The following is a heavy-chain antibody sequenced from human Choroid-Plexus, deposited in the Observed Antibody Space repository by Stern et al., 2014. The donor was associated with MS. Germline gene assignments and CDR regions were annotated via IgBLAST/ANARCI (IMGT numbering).Heavy chain of an antibody. CDR2: ISYDGSDK. CDR1: GFTFSNFG. CDR3: AKDRQWSTYFFDY. D-gene: IGHD2-15*01. V-gene: IGHV3-30*18. Sequence: VHLVESGGGVAQPGRPLILSCAASGFTFSNFGMHWVRQAPGKGLEWVALISYDGSDKYYADSGKGRFTICRDNSKNTLYMHMNSLRAEDTAVYYCAKDRQWSTYFFDYWGQGSLVTVSS. J-gene: IGHJ4*02.